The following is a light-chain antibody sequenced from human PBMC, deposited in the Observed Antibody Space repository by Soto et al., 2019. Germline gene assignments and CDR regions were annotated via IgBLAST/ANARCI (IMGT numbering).Light chain of an antibody. Sequence: IQLTQSPSSLSASVGDRVTITCRASQGISTYLAWYQQKPGKAPKLLIFPASTLQRGVPSRFSGSGSGTDFTLTISSLQPEDFATSSCQQLNTSPRTFGQGTKVDIK. CDR1: QGISTY. CDR3: QQLNTSPRT. V-gene: IGKV1-9*01. CDR2: PAS. J-gene: IGKJ1*01.